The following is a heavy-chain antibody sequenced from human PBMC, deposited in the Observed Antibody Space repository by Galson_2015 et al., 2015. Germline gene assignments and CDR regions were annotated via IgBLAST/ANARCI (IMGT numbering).Heavy chain of an antibody. Sequence: SLRLSCAASGFIVSGNYIFWVRQAPGKGLEWVSVIYSGGTTYYADSVRGRFTISRDNSKNTVFLQMNSLRAEDTAVYYCARHSDFNYQFGDYDAFDIWGLGTMVTVSS. CDR2: IYSGGTT. D-gene: IGHD2-21*02. CDR3: ARHSDFNYQFGDYDAFDI. V-gene: IGHV3-53*01. J-gene: IGHJ3*02. CDR1: GFIVSGNY.